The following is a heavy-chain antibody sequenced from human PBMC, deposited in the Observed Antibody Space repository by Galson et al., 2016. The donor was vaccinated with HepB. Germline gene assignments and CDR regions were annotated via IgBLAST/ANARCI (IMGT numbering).Heavy chain of an antibody. J-gene: IGHJ4*02. D-gene: IGHD3-10*02. CDR1: GFIFSDYA. CDR2: ISYDGSEE. Sequence: SLRLSCAVSGFIFSDYAMHWVRQAPGKGLEWVAVISYDGSEEFYADSLKGRFTISRDNSRDTLYLQMNSLRPEDTACYYWTRDPQVYVTRWVCDNWGQGALVTVSS. CDR3: TRDPQVYVTRWVCDN. V-gene: IGHV3-30*07.